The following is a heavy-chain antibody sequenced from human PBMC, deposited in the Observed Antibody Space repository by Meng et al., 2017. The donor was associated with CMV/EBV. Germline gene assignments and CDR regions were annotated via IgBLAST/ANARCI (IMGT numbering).Heavy chain of an antibody. CDR1: GYRFSDHY. Sequence: QVQLAQPGAKGKSPGASVKASCQTSGYRFSDHYMHWVRQAPGQGLEWMGWIYPNSGGTHYAQKFQDRVTMTRDTSISTVYMELSRLTSDDTAVYYCVRDHNWGPDYWGQGTLVTVSS. CDR3: VRDHNWGPDY. CDR2: IYPNSGGT. V-gene: IGHV1-2*02. D-gene: IGHD1-1*01. J-gene: IGHJ4*02.